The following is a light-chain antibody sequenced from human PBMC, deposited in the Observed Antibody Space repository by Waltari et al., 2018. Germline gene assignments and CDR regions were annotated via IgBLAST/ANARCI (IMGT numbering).Light chain of an antibody. CDR2: QDP. V-gene: IGLV3-1*01. J-gene: IGLJ1*01. Sequence: SYEVTQPPSVSVSPGQTASITCSGANLDNKYVYWYQQKAGQSPALVIYQDPKRPSGIPERFSGSNAGNTATLTISGTQALDEADYYCQAWDSSRGYVFGTGTKVTVL. CDR3: QAWDSSRGYV. CDR1: NLDNKY.